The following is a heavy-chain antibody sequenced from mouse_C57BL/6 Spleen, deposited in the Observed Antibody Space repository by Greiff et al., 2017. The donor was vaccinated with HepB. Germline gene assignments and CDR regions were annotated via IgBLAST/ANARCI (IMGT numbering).Heavy chain of an antibody. CDR1: GFTFSDYG. J-gene: IGHJ4*01. Sequence: EVHLVESGGGLVKPGGSLKLSCAASGFTFSDYGMHWVRQAPEKGLEWVAYISSGSSTIYYADTVKGRFTISRDNAKNTLFLQMTSLRSEDTAMYYCARSTWVYAMDYWGQGTSVTVSS. D-gene: IGHD4-1*01. V-gene: IGHV5-17*01. CDR3: ARSTWVYAMDY. CDR2: ISSGSSTI.